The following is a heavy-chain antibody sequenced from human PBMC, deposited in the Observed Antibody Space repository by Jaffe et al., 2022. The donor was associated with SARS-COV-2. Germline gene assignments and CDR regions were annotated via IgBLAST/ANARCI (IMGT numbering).Heavy chain of an antibody. CDR2: VSSAAT. J-gene: IGHJ4*02. CDR3: AKRMRSTGGSYDS. V-gene: IGHV3-23*03. Sequence: EVQLLESGGGLVQPGESLRLSCAASGFTFSSAVMGWVRQAPGKGLEWVSDVSSAATFYVDSVRGRFTVSRDNSQETIYLQMNNLRTEDTALYYCAKRMRSTGGSYDSWGQGTLVTVSS. D-gene: IGHD1-26*01. CDR1: GFTFSSAV.